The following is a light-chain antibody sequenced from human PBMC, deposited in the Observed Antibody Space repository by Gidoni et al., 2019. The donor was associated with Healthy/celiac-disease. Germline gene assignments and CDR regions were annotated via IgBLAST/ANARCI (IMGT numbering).Light chain of an antibody. Sequence: AIRMTQSPSSFSASTGDRVTITWRASQGIRSYLAWYQQKPGKAPKLLIYAASTLQRGVPSRFSGSGSGTDFTLTISCLQSEDFATYYCQQYYSYPPVTFGPGTKVDIK. CDR1: QGIRSY. CDR3: QQYYSYPPVT. J-gene: IGKJ3*01. V-gene: IGKV1-8*01. CDR2: AAS.